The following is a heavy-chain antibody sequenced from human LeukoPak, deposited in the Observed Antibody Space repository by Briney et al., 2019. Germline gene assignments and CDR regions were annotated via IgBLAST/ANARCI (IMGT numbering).Heavy chain of an antibody. D-gene: IGHD3-3*01. V-gene: IGHV1-18*04. Sequence: ASVKVSCKASGYVYTSHWMHWVRQAPGQGLEWMGWISAYNGNTNYAQKLQGRVTMTTDTSTSTAYMELRSLRSDDTAVYYCARANYDFWSGYYTDYYYFDYWGQGTLVTVSS. CDR2: ISAYNGNT. CDR3: ARANYDFWSGYYTDYYYFDY. CDR1: GYVYTSHW. J-gene: IGHJ4*02.